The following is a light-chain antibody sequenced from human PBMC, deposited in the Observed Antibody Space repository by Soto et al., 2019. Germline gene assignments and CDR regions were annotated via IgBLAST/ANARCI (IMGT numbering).Light chain of an antibody. J-gene: IGLJ1*01. CDR1: RGDVGGYNS. V-gene: IGLV2-14*03. CDR3: SSYTSRNTYV. CDR2: NVS. Sequence: QSLLNKAAGLSGSPGQWIAIWWPGSRGDVGGYNSVSWYQQHPGKAPKLMIYNVSNRPSGVSDRFSGSKSGNTASLTISGLQAEDEADYYCSSYTSRNTYVFGTGTRSPA.